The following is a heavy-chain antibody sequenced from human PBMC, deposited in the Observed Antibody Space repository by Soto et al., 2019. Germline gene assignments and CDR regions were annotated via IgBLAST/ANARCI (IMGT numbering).Heavy chain of an antibody. D-gene: IGHD2-15*01. CDR2: ISAYNGNT. Sequence: QVQLVQSGAEVKKPGASVKVSCKASGYTFTNFGISWVRQAPGQGLEWMGWISAYNGNTNYAQKFQGRVTMTTDTSTSTVYMEVRSLRFDDTAVYYCARVGTPIDYWGQGALVTVSS. V-gene: IGHV1-18*01. J-gene: IGHJ4*02. CDR1: GYTFTNFG. CDR3: ARVGTPIDY.